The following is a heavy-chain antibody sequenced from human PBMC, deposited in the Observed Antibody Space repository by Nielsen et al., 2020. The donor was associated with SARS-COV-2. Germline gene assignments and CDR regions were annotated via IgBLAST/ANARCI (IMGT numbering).Heavy chain of an antibody. CDR2: FEPEDGET. V-gene: IGHV1-24*01. Sequence: ASVKVSCKVSGYTLIELSMHWVRQAPGKGLEWMGGFEPEDGETIYAQKFQGRVTMTRDTSTSTVYMELSSLRTEDTAVYYCARDADRPYYYGSGPDYWGQGTLVTVSS. J-gene: IGHJ4*02. D-gene: IGHD3-10*01. CDR3: ARDADRPYYYGSGPDY. CDR1: GYTLIELS.